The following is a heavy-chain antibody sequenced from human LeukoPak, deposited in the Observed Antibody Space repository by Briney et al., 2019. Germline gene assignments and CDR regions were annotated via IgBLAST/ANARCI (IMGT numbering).Heavy chain of an antibody. CDR1: GGTFSSYA. D-gene: IGHD1-26*01. CDR2: IIPILGTA. J-gene: IGHJ3*02. CDR3: ARVMEYSGSYSPDAFDI. V-gene: IGHV1-69*06. Sequence: SVKVSCKASGGTFSSYAISWVRQAPGQGLEWMGGIIPILGTANYAQKFQGRVTITADKSTSTAYMELSSLRSEDTAVYYCARVMEYSGSYSPDAFDIWGQGTMVTVSS.